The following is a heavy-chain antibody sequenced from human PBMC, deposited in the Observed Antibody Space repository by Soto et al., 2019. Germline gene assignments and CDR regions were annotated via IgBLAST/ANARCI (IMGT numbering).Heavy chain of an antibody. CDR2: ISSSGEIT. V-gene: IGHV3-23*01. Sequence: PGGSLRLSCAASGFAFSSYAMNWVRQAPGKGLEWVSSISSSGEITFYADSVKGRFTISRDNSNNTLFLQMNSLRADDTAVYFCAKDKISQSVAEASRNWFDPWGQGTLVTVSS. CDR3: AKDKISQSVAEASRNWFDP. J-gene: IGHJ5*02. CDR1: GFAFSSYA. D-gene: IGHD6-19*01.